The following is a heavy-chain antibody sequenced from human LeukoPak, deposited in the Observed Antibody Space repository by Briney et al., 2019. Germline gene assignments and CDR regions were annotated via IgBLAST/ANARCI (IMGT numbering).Heavy chain of an antibody. V-gene: IGHV3-9*03. CDR2: ISWNSGSI. CDR3: AKDIARYYDSSGYYDY. J-gene: IGHJ4*02. D-gene: IGHD3-22*01. CDR1: GFTFDDYA. Sequence: GGSLRLSCAASGFTFDDYAMHWVRQAPGKGLEWVSGISWNSGSIGYADSVKGRFTISRDNAKNSLYLQMNSLRAEDMALYYCAKDIARYYDSSGYYDYWGQGTLVTVSS.